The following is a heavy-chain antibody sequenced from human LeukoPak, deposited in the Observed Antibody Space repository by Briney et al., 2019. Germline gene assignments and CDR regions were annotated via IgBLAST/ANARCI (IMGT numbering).Heavy chain of an antibody. D-gene: IGHD5-18*01. CDR3: AYTAMVSDVPSKKTPGYFDL. CDR2: IIPIFGTA. V-gene: IGHV1-69*01. Sequence: SVMVSCKASVGTFSSYAISWVRQAPGQGLEWTGGIIPIFGTANYAQKFQGRVTITADESTSTAYMELSSLRSEDTAVYYCAYTAMVSDVPSKKTPGYFDLWGRGTLVTVSS. J-gene: IGHJ2*01. CDR1: VGTFSSYA.